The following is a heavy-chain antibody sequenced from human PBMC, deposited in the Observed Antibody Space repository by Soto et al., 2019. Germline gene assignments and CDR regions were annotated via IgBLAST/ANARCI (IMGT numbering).Heavy chain of an antibody. CDR3: TRGSFGHAMDA. D-gene: IGHD3-10*01. V-gene: IGHV3-74*01. Sequence: GGSLRLSCAASGFTFSSYWIHWVRQAPGKGLVWVSRINNDGSGTIYADSVKGRFTISRDNAKNTLFLQMNSLRAEDTAVYYCTRGSFGHAMDAWGQGTTVTVS. CDR1: GFTFSSYW. J-gene: IGHJ6*02. CDR2: INNDGSGT.